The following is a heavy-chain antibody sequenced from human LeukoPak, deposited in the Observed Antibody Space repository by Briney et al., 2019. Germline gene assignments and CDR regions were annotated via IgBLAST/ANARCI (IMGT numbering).Heavy chain of an antibody. J-gene: IGHJ4*02. CDR3: ANCPTTVTTDFTSYYFDY. D-gene: IGHD4-17*01. CDR2: ISGSDGST. Sequence: GRSLRLSCAASGFTFSSYAMSWVRQAPGKGLEWVSAISGSDGSTYYADSVKGRFTISRGNSKNTLYLQMNSLRAEDTAVYYCANCPTTVTTDFTSYYFDYWGQGTLVTVSS. CDR1: GFTFSSYA. V-gene: IGHV3-23*01.